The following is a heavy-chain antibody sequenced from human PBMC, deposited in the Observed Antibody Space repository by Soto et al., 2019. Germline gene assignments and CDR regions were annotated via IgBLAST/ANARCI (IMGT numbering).Heavy chain of an antibody. J-gene: IGHJ5*02. D-gene: IGHD3-3*01. CDR2: INHSGST. CDR1: GGSFSGDY. V-gene: IGHV4-34*01. Sequence: PSETLSLTCAVYGGSFSGDYWSWIRQPPGKGLEWIGEINHSGSTNYNPSLKSRVTISVDTSKNQFSLKLSSVTAADTAVYYCARGGITIFGVVSNWFHPWGQGTLVTVSS. CDR3: ARGGITIFGVVSNWFHP.